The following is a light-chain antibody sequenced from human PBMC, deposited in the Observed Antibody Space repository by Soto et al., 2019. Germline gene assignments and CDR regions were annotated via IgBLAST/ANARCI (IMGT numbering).Light chain of an antibody. V-gene: IGLV2-11*01. CDR3: SA. Sequence: QSALTRPGSGSGAPGQSGSISCTGTSGDVGGYNYVSWYQQHPGKAPKLMIYDFSKRPSGVPDRFSCSKSGNTASLTISGFSSGSGHTFYRSALGG. CDR1: SGDVGGYNY. J-gene: IGLJ2*01. CDR2: DFS.